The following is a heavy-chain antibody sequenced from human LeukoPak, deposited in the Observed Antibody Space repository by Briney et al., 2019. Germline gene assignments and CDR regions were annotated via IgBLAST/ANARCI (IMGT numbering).Heavy chain of an antibody. V-gene: IGHV1-2*05. CDR2: INPNSGGT. J-gene: IGHJ4*02. CDR1: GYTLTDYY. D-gene: IGHD3-22*01. Sequence: GASVKVSCKASGYTLTDYYMHWVRQAPGQGLEWMGRINPNSGGTNYAQKFQGRVTMTRLRSDDTAVYYCARVGYCESSGYYEYWGQGTLVTVSS. CDR3: Y.